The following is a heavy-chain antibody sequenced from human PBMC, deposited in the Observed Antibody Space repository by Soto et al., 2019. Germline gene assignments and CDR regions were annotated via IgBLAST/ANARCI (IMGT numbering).Heavy chain of an antibody. CDR3: TTNDAFDI. V-gene: IGHV3-15*05. CDR2: IKNKIDGGIT. CDR1: GFTFSNVG. J-gene: IGHJ3*02. Sequence: GGSLRLSCVASGFTFSNVGRTWVRQAPGKGLEWVGRIKNKIDGGITDYAAPVKGRFTISRDDSKTTVYLQMYSLKIEDTAVYYCTTNDAFDIWGQGTMVTVSS.